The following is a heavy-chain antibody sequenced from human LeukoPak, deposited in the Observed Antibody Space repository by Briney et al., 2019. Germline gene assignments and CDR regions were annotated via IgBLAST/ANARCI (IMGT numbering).Heavy chain of an antibody. J-gene: IGHJ4*02. CDR2: ISLNGGST. CDR1: GFTFDEYG. CDR3: VRGIGMMVG. V-gene: IGHV3-20*04. Sequence: GGSLRLSCTASGFTFDEYGMSWVRQPPGKGLEWVCGISLNGGSTGYADSVKGRFTISRDNAKNSLYLEMNSLRDEDTALYYCVRGIGMMVGCGQGTLVTVSS. D-gene: IGHD3-22*01.